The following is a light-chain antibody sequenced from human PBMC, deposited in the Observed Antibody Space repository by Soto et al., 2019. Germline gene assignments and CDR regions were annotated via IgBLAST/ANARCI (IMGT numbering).Light chain of an antibody. CDR3: SSYTSISTLYV. V-gene: IGLV2-14*01. Sequence: QSALTQPASVSGSPGQSITISCTGTSSDVGGYNYVSWYQQQSGKAPKLMIHEVSNRPSGVSNRFSGSKSDNTASLTISGLQAEDEADYYCSSYTSISTLYVFGTGTKVTVL. J-gene: IGLJ1*01. CDR1: SSDVGGYNY. CDR2: EVS.